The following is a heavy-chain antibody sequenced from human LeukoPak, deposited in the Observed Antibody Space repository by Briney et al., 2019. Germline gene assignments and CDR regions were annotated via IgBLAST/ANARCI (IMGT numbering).Heavy chain of an antibody. Sequence: GGSLRLSCAASGITFSSYVMSWVRQAPGKGLEWVSGVSGSGGSTYYADSVKGRFTISRDNSKDTLYLQMNSLRAEDTAVYYCANGYYYGSSGRGYYSDYWGQGTLVTVSS. CDR3: ANGYYYGSSGRGYYSDY. D-gene: IGHD3-22*01. V-gene: IGHV3-23*01. J-gene: IGHJ4*02. CDR2: VSGSGGST. CDR1: GITFSSYV.